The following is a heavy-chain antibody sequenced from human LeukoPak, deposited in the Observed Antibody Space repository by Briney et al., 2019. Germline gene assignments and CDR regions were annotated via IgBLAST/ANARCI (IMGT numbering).Heavy chain of an antibody. CDR1: GGSFSGYS. V-gene: IGHV4-34*01. CDR2: INQSGCT. Sequence: SETLSLTCAVYGGSFSGYSWSWIRQPPGKGLEWIGEINQSGCTNYNPSLKSRVSISVDTSKNQFSLKLNSVTAADTAVYYCARGLSYWGQGTLVTVSS. J-gene: IGHJ4*02. CDR3: ARGLSY.